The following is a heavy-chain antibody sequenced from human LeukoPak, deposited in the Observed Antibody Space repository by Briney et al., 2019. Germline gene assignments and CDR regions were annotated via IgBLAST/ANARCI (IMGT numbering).Heavy chain of an antibody. V-gene: IGHV3-30*04. D-gene: IGHD3-10*01. CDR3: ASFPPYMVRNDPFDI. CDR1: GFTFSSYA. J-gene: IGHJ3*02. Sequence: PGRSLRLSCAASGFTFSSYAMHWVRQAPGKGLEWVAVISYDGSNKYYADSVKGRFTISRDNARNSLYLQMNSLRVVDTAVYYCASFPPYMVRNDPFDIWGQGTMVTVSS. CDR2: ISYDGSNK.